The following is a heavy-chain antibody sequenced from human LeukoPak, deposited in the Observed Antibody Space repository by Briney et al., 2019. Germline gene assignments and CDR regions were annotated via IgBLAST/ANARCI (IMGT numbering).Heavy chain of an antibody. J-gene: IGHJ4*02. Sequence: GRSLRLSCAASGFTFSSYAMHWVRQAPGKGLEWVAVISYDGSNKYYADSVKGRFTTSRDNSKNTLYLQMNSLRAEDTAVYYCARVGAPYHYDSSGYYFGYFDYWGQGTLVTVSS. CDR2: ISYDGSNK. D-gene: IGHD3-22*01. V-gene: IGHV3-30-3*01. CDR1: GFTFSSYA. CDR3: ARVGAPYHYDSSGYYFGYFDY.